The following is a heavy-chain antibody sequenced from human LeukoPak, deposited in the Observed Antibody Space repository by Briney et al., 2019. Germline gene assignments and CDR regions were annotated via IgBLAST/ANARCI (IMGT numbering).Heavy chain of an antibody. CDR1: GGGSFSDYS. D-gene: IGHD6-13*01. V-gene: IGHV4-34*01. CDR2: ITHGAIL. Sequence: PSETLSLTCAVSGGGSFSDYSWNWIRQSSGKGLEWVGEITHGAILNYNPSLKGRVAISVDTSKSKVSLKLDSMTAADTAMYYCARGRGEAAGLDHWGQGTLVTVSS. CDR3: ARGRGEAAGLDH. J-gene: IGHJ4*02.